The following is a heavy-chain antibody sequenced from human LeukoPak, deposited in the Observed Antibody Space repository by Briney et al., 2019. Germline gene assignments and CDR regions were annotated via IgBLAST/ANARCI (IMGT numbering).Heavy chain of an antibody. CDR1: GFTFSNYW. CDR3: ARAYCATTTCYWELFDP. V-gene: IGHV3-7*04. Sequence: GGSLRLSCAASGFTFSNYWMSWVRQAPGKGLEWVANIKFDGSEKFYVDSVKGRFTISRDNAKNSLYLQMNSLRAEDTAVYYCARAYCATTTCYWELFDPWGQGTLVTVSS. CDR2: IKFDGSEK. J-gene: IGHJ5*02. D-gene: IGHD2-2*01.